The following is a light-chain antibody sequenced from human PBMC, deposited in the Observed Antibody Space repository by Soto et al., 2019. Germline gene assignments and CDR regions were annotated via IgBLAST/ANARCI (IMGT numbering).Light chain of an antibody. CDR3: QQSYSIPYT. Sequence: DIPMTQSPSSLSASVGDRLTITCRASQSIINYLNWYQQKPGKAPKLLIYAASSLQSGVPSRFSGSGSGTDFTLNISSLQPEDFATYYCQQSYSIPYTYGQGTKLEIK. J-gene: IGKJ2*01. V-gene: IGKV1-39*01. CDR2: AAS. CDR1: QSIINY.